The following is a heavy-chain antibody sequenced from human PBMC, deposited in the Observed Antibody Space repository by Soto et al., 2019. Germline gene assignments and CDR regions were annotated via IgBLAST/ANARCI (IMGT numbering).Heavy chain of an antibody. Sequence: VQLVASGGGFVQPGGSLRLSCAASGLTFSSFQMNWVRQAPGKGLEWVSYISNGGGATYYAGSVKGRFTISRDNAKNSLYLQMNSLSGEDTALYYCASEYGSGFPVYWGQGTLVTVSS. D-gene: IGHD3-10*01. CDR1: GLTFSSFQ. J-gene: IGHJ4*02. V-gene: IGHV3-48*03. CDR3: ASEYGSGFPVY. CDR2: ISNGGGAT.